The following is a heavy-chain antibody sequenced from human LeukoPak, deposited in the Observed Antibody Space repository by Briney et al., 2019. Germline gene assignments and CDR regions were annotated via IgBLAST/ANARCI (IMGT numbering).Heavy chain of an antibody. CDR1: GGSISSSSYY. CDR2: IYYSRST. CDR3: ARGLGTTDY. V-gene: IGHV4-39*07. Sequence: SETLSLTCTVSGGSISSSSYYWGWIRQPPGKGLEWIGSIYYSRSTYYNPSLKSRVTISVDTSKDQFSLKLSSVTAADTAVYYCARGLGTTDYWGQGILVTVSS. J-gene: IGHJ4*02. D-gene: IGHD1-14*01.